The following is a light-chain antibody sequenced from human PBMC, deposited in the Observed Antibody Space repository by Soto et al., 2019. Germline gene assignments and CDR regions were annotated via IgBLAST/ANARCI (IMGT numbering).Light chain of an antibody. V-gene: IGKV3-15*01. J-gene: IGKJ1*01. CDR1: QSVSSS. CDR2: DTS. CDR3: QQYVHWPPGT. Sequence: EIVVTQSPATLSVSPGERVTLSCRASQSVSSSLAWYQQRPGQAPRLLIYDTSTRAAGIAARFSGSGSGIEFTLTISSLQSEDFAVYYCQQYVHWPPGTFGQGTTVDIK.